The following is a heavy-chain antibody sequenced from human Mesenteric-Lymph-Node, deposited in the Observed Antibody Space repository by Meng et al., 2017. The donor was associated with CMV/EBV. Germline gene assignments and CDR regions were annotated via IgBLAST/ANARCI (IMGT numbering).Heavy chain of an antibody. CDR2: IITLSDVT. J-gene: IGHJ4*02. Sequence: SVKVSCKAAGGTFSSYYLNWVRQAPGQGLEWMGKIITLSDVTTYAQKFQGRLTITADKSTGTAFMELGSLKSEDTAFYYCAGGGSMGINYWGQGALVTVSS. CDR3: AGGGSMGINY. CDR1: GGTFSSYY. D-gene: IGHD2/OR15-2a*01. V-gene: IGHV1-69*02.